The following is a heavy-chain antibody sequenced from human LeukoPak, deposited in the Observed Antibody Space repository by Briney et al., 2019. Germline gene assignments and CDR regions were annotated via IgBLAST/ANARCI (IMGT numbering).Heavy chain of an antibody. CDR2: IYTSGST. Sequence: PSETLSLTCTVSSGSISSSGSFWGWIRQPPGKGLEWIGRIYTSGSTNYNPSLKSRVTMSVDTSKNQFSLKLSSVTAADTAVYYCSREVVVPAAILATRLFDYWGQGTLVTVSS. V-gene: IGHV4-39*07. CDR3: SREVVVPAAILATRLFDY. CDR1: SGSISSSGSF. J-gene: IGHJ4*02. D-gene: IGHD2-2*02.